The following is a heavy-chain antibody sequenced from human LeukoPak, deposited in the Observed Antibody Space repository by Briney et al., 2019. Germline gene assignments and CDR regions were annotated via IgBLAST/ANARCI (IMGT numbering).Heavy chain of an antibody. CDR1: GFTFSSYE. V-gene: IGHV3-48*03. J-gene: IGHJ6*02. Sequence: PGGSLRPSCAASGFTFSSYEMTWVRQAPGKGLEWVSNISSSDTTIHYADSVKGRFTISRDNARNSLYLQMNSLRAEDTAVYYCARSRRDNYYYYYGMDVWGHGTTVTVSS. CDR2: ISSSDTTI. D-gene: IGHD5-24*01. CDR3: ARSRRDNYYYYYGMDV.